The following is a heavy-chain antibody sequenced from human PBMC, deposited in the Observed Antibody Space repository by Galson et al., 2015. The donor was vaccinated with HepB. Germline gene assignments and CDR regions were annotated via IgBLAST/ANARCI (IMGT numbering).Heavy chain of an antibody. V-gene: IGHV1-18*01. CDR2: ISAYNGDT. CDR1: GYTFTSYG. D-gene: IGHD3-10*01. CDR3: ARDKIWDYYCTGKSHYNWFDP. J-gene: IGHJ5*02. Sequence: SVKVSCKASGYTFTSYGISWVRQAPGQGLEWMGWISAYNGDTNYAQKLQGGVTMTTDTSTSTPYMELRSLRSDDAAVYYCARDKIWDYYCTGKSHYNWFDPWGQGTLVTVSS.